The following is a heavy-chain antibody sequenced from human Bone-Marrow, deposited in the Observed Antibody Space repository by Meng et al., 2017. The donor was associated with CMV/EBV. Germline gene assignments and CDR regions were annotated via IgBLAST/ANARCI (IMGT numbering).Heavy chain of an antibody. CDR3: ARQQETFWSGYYSRYYYYGMDV. J-gene: IGHJ6*02. CDR1: GFTFSSYE. D-gene: IGHD3-3*01. V-gene: IGHV3-48*03. Sequence: GESLKISCAASGFTFSSYEMNWVRQAPGKGLEWVSYISSSGSTIYYADSVKGRFTISRDNAKNSLYLQMNSLRAEDTAVYYCARQQETFWSGYYSRYYYYGMDVWGQGTTVTVSS. CDR2: ISSSGSTI.